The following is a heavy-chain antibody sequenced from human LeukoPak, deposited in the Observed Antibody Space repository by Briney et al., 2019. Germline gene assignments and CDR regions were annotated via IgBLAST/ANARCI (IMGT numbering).Heavy chain of an antibody. J-gene: IGHJ6*02. Sequence: SETLTLTCAVYGGSFSGYYWSWIRQPPGKGLEWIGEINHSGSTNYNPSLKSRVTISVDTSKNRFSLKLSSVTAADTAVYYCARGVSFQGYYYYYGMDVWGQGTTVTVSS. CDR1: GGSFSGYY. D-gene: IGHD3-16*01. CDR3: ARGVSFQGYYYYYGMDV. CDR2: INHSGST. V-gene: IGHV4-34*01.